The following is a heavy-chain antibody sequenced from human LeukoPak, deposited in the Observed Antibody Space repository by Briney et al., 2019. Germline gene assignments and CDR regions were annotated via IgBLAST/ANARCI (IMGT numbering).Heavy chain of an antibody. V-gene: IGHV1-69-2*01. Sequence: ATVKISCKASGYTFTDYYMHWVQQAPGKGLEWMGRVDSEDGETIYAEKFQGRVTITADTSTDTAYMELSSLRSEDTAVYYCATPGAAAGTITAFDIWGQGTMVTVSS. CDR1: GYTFTDYY. CDR2: VDSEDGET. CDR3: ATPGAAAGTITAFDI. J-gene: IGHJ3*02. D-gene: IGHD6-13*01.